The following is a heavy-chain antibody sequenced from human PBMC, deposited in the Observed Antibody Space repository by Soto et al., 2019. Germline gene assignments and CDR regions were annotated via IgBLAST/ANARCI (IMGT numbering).Heavy chain of an antibody. CDR3: ARAPKVSGSSQTRPDF. D-gene: IGHD6-6*01. V-gene: IGHV4-34*01. J-gene: IGHJ4*02. CDR2: INHSGST. CDR1: GGSLSGYY. Sequence: SETRSLPSAVYGGSLSGYYWSWIRQPPGKGLEWIGEINHSGSTNYNPSLKSRVTISVDTSKNQFSLKLSSVTAADTAVYYCARAPKVSGSSQTRPDFWGQGNLVNVSA.